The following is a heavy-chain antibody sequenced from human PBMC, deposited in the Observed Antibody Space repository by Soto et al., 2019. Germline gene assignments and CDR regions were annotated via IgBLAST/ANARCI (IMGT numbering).Heavy chain of an antibody. J-gene: IGHJ6*02. CDR3: ARDGSTSCYTPRGGLCGLDV. CDR2: INPNSGDT. D-gene: IGHD2-2*02. V-gene: IGHV1-2*02. Sequence: ASVKVSCTASAYTFSGYYIHWVRQAPGQRLEWMGWINPNSGDTNYAQKFQGRVTMTRDTSTTTAFRELSRLTSDDTALYYCARDGSTSCYTPRGGLCGLDVWGQGTMVTVSS. CDR1: AYTFSGYY.